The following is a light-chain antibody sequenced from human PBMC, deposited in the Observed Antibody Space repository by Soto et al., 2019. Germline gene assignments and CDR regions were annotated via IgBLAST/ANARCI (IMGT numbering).Light chain of an antibody. CDR3: SSYTSSSTLYV. Sequence: QSALTQPASVSGSPGQSITISCTGTSSDVGGYNYVSWYQQLPGKAPKLMIFEVSSRPSGVSYRFSGSKSGNTASLTISGLQAEDEADYYCSSYTSSSTLYVFGSGTKVTVL. CDR1: SSDVGGYNY. CDR2: EVS. V-gene: IGLV2-14*01. J-gene: IGLJ1*01.